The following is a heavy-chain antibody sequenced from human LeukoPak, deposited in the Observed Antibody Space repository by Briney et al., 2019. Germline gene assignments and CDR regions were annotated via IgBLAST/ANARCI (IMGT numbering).Heavy chain of an antibody. Sequence: PGRTLRLSCAASGFSFSSYGMHWVRQAPGKGLEWVAVIWYDGTNKYYADSVKGRFTISRDNPKNTLYPQMNSLRAEDMAVYYCARDQRGFSYSKYYFDYWGQGTLVTVSS. CDR2: IWYDGTNK. CDR1: GFSFSSYG. J-gene: IGHJ4*02. CDR3: ARDQRGFSYSKYYFDY. D-gene: IGHD5-18*01. V-gene: IGHV3-33*01.